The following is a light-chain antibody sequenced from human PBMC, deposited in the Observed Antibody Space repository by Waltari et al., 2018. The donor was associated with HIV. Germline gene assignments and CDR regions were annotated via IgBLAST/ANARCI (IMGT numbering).Light chain of an antibody. Sequence: IVLTQSPGTPALSPGERATLSCRASPSVNNRYIAWDQQKPGQTPRLLMDGASSRATGIPDRFSGSGSGTDFTLTISRLEPEDFAVYYCQQYDTPPFTFGPGTKVDIK. CDR1: PSVNNRY. J-gene: IGKJ3*01. CDR2: GAS. V-gene: IGKV3-20*01. CDR3: QQYDTPPFT.